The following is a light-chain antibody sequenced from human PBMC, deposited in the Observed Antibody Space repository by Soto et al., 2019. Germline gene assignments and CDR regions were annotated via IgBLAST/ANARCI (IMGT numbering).Light chain of an antibody. CDR3: QQYGSSPGT. V-gene: IGKV3-20*01. J-gene: IGKJ1*01. CDR2: GAS. Sequence: EIVLTQSPGTLSLSPGERATLSCRASQSVSRSYLAWYQQKPGQAPRLLIYGASSRATGIPDRFSGSGSGTDFTLTISRLEPEDFAVYYCQQYGSSPGTFGQGTKVAIK. CDR1: QSVSRSY.